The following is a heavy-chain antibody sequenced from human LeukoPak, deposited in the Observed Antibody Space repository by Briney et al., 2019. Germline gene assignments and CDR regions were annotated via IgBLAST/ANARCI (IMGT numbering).Heavy chain of an antibody. CDR1: GFTFSSYA. CDR2: ISYDGSNK. D-gene: IGHD6-19*01. Sequence: GGSLRLSCAASGFTFSSYAMHWVRQAPGKGLEWVAVISYDGSNKYYADSVKGRFTISRDNSENTLYLQMNSLRAEDTAVYYCAKFKSGWYDYWGQGTLVTVSS. V-gene: IGHV3-30-3*02. CDR3: AKFKSGWYDY. J-gene: IGHJ4*02.